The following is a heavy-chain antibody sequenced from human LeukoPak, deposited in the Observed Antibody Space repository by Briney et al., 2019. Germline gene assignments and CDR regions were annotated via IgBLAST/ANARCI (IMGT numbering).Heavy chain of an antibody. J-gene: IGHJ6*02. V-gene: IGHV3-7*05. Sequence: GGSLRLSCAASGFTFSSYWMSWVRQAPGKGLEWVANIKQDGSEKYYVDSVKSRFTISRDNAKNSLYLQMNSLRAEDTAVYYCARDPAGWELHDYYYYGMDVWGQGTTVTVSS. CDR1: GFTFSSYW. CDR2: IKQDGSEK. CDR3: ARDPAGWELHDYYYYGMDV. D-gene: IGHD1-26*01.